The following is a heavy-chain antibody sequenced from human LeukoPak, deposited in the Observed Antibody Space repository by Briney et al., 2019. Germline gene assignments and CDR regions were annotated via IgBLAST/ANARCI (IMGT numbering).Heavy chain of an antibody. CDR3: ARHLYNTAFDY. Sequence: PSETLSLTCTVSGGSISSYYWSWIRQPAGKGLEWIGYIYYSGSTNYNPSLKSRVTISVDTSKNQFSLKLSSVTAADTAVYYCARHLYNTAFDYWGQGTLVTVSS. D-gene: IGHD5-18*01. CDR1: GGSISSYY. V-gene: IGHV4-59*08. CDR2: IYYSGST. J-gene: IGHJ4*02.